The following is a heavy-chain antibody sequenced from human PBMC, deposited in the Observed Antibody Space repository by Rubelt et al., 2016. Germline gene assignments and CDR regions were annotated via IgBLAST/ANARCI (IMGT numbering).Heavy chain of an antibody. CDR1: GGSFSGYY. J-gene: IGHJ4*02. CDR2: INHSGST. D-gene: IGHD6-13*01. CDR3: ARGNGSPPLDY. Sequence: QVQLQQWGAGLLKPSETLSLTCAVYGGSFSGYYWSWIRQPPGKGLEWIGEINHSGSTNYNPSLKSRVNISVETSKNQFPLKLSSVTAADTAVYYCARGNGSPPLDYWGQGTLVTVSS. V-gene: IGHV4-34*01.